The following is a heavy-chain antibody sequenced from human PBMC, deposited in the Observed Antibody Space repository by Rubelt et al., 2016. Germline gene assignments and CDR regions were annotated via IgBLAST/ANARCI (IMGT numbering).Heavy chain of an antibody. CDR1: GGSFSGYY. D-gene: IGHD6-19*01. V-gene: IGHV4-34*01. J-gene: IGHJ4*02. CDR2: INHRGST. CDR3: ARVSGWYRAPGQDFDY. Sequence: QVQLQQWGAALLKPSETLSLTCAVYGGSFSGYYWSWIRQPPGKGLGWIGEINHRGSTNYKPSLKSRVTRSGATSKNQFSLKRSSVTAADTAVYYCARVSGWYRAPGQDFDYWGQGTLVTVSS.